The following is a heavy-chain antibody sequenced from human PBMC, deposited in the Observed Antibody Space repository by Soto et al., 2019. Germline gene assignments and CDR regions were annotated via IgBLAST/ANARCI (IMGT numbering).Heavy chain of an antibody. CDR2: IYYSGST. V-gene: IGHV4-39*01. D-gene: IGHD3-3*01. J-gene: IGHJ6*02. CDR1: GGSISSSSYY. Sequence: SETLSLTCTVSGGSISSSSYYWGWIRQPPGKGLEWIGSIYYSGSTYYNPSLKSRVTISVDTSKNQFSLKLSSVTAADTAVYYCARLRVWRFLEWLPNYYYYYGMDVWGQGTTVTVSS. CDR3: ARLRVWRFLEWLPNYYYYYGMDV.